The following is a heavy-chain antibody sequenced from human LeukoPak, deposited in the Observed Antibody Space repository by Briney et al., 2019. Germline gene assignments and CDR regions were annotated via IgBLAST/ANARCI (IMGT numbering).Heavy chain of an antibody. CDR2: INTDGRST. CDR3: ARAGAAPLTDY. Sequence: PGGSLRPSCAASRFTFSSYWMHWVRQAPGKGLVWVSRINTDGRSTSYADSVKGRFTISRDNAKNTLYLQMNSLRAEDTAVYYCARAGAAPLTDYWGQGTLVTVSS. CDR1: RFTFSSYW. V-gene: IGHV3-74*01. D-gene: IGHD6-13*01. J-gene: IGHJ4*02.